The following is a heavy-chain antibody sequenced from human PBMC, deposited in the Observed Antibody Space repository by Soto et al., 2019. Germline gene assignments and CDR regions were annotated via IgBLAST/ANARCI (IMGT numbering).Heavy chain of an antibody. CDR3: ARVNSGITTGWYTGWPYDY. CDR2: ISSSGSTI. CDR1: GFTFSSYE. D-gene: IGHD6-19*01. V-gene: IGHV3-48*03. Sequence: GGSLRLSCAASGFTFSSYEMNWVRQAPGKGLEWVSYISSSGSTIYYADSVKGRFTISRDNAKNSLYLQMNSLRAEDTAVYYCARVNSGITTGWYTGWPYDYWGQGTLVTVSS. J-gene: IGHJ4*02.